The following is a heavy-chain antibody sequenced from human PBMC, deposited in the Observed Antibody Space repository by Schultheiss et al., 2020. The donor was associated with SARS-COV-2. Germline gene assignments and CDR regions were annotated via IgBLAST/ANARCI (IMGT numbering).Heavy chain of an antibody. CDR3: ARVRRTMGGSDY. Sequence: SETLSLTCTVSGGSVSSDSYYWSWIRQPPGKGLEWIGYIYYSGSTNYNPSLKSRVTISVDTSKNQFSLKLSSVTAADTAVYYCARVRRTMGGSDYWGQGTLVTVSS. J-gene: IGHJ4*02. V-gene: IGHV4-61*01. CDR2: IYYSGST. D-gene: IGHD1-1*01. CDR1: GGSVSSDSYY.